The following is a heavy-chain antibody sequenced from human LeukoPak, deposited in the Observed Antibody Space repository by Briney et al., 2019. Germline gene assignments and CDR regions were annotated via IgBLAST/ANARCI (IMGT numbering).Heavy chain of an antibody. V-gene: IGHV4-61*01. CDR1: GGSVSSGSYY. CDR2: IYYSGST. CDR3: ARYGRGVTAIPLFDY. D-gene: IGHD2-21*02. J-gene: IGHJ4*02. Sequence: PSETLSLNCTVSGGSVSSGSYYWSWIRQPPGKGLEWIGYIYYSGSTNYNPSLKSRVTISVDTSKNQFSLQLSSVTAADTAVYYCARYGRGVTAIPLFDYWGQGTLVTVSS.